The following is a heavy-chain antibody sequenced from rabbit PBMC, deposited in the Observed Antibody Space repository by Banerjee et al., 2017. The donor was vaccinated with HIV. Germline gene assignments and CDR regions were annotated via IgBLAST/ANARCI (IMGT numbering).Heavy chain of an antibody. Sequence: QSLEESGGGLVQPEGSLTLTCTASGFSFSSGYDMCWVRQAPGKGLEWIGCIYTGSGSTYYASWAKGRFTISKTSSTTVTLQMTSLTAADTATYFCARDPSGYAGWGYATYFKLWGPGTLVTVS. D-gene: IGHD4-2*01. CDR3: ARDPSGYAGWGYATYFKL. CDR1: GFSFSSGYD. V-gene: IGHV1S40*01. J-gene: IGHJ4*01. CDR2: IYTGSGST.